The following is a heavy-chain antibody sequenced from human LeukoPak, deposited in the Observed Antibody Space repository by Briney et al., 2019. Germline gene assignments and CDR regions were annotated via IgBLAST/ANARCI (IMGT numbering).Heavy chain of an antibody. D-gene: IGHD6-13*01. CDR1: GFTFDDYA. CDR2: ISWNSGSI. V-gene: IGHV3-9*01. CDR3: AKNWGSAAAGTDDAFDI. J-gene: IGHJ3*02. Sequence: PGGSLRLSCAASGFTFDDYAMHWVRQAPGKGLEWVSGISWNSGSIGYADSVKGRFTISRDNAKNSLYLQMNSLRAEDTALYYCAKNWGSAAAGTDDAFDIWGQGTMDTVSS.